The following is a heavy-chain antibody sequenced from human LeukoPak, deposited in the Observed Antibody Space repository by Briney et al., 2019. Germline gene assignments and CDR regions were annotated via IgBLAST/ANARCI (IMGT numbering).Heavy chain of an antibody. J-gene: IGHJ4*02. V-gene: IGHV1-8*01. CDR2: MSPNTGNT. CDR1: GYTFTTYD. CDR3: GAVTITTNPDY. Sequence: ASVKVSCKSSGYTFTTYDINWVRQAPGQGLEWVGWMSPNTGNTGYAQKFQGRVTMTRNTSISTAYMELSSLTSEDTAVYYCGAVTITTNPDYWGQGTLVTVSS. D-gene: IGHD6-19*01.